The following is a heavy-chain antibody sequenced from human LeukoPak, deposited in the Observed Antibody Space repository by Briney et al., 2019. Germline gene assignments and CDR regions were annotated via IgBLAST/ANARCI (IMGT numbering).Heavy chain of an antibody. D-gene: IGHD2-2*01. V-gene: IGHV1-18*01. J-gene: IGHJ4*02. Sequence: GASVKVSCKASGYTFTSYGISWVRQAPGQGLEWMGWISAYNGNTNYAQKLQGRVTMTTDTSTSTAYMELRSLRSDDTAVYYCAGVYCSSTSCYAEFDYWGQGTLVTVSS. CDR2: ISAYNGNT. CDR3: AGVYCSSTSCYAEFDY. CDR1: GYTFTSYG.